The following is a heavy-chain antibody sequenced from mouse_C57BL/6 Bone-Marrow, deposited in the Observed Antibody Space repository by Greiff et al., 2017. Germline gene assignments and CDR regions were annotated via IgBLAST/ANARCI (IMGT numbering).Heavy chain of an antibody. V-gene: IGHV1-69*01. Sequence: VQLQQPGAELVMPGASVKLSCKASGYTFTSYWMHWVKQRPGQGLEWIGEIDPSDSYTNYNQKFKGKSTLTVDKSSRTAYMQLSSLTSEDSAVYYCARWGDYTWFAYWGQGTLVTVSA. J-gene: IGHJ3*01. D-gene: IGHD2-13*01. CDR1: GYTFTSYW. CDR3: ARWGDYTWFAY. CDR2: IDPSDSYT.